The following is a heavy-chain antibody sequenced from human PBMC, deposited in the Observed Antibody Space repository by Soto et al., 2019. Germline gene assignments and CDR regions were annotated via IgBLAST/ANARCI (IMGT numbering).Heavy chain of an antibody. J-gene: IGHJ6*02. D-gene: IGHD3-10*01. Sequence: GGSLRLSCAASGFTFSSYSMNWVRQAPGKGQKWVSPISSSSSYIYYADSVKGRFTISRDNAKKSLHLQMNCLRAEDTAVYYCARDARYYYRSGSYKGYYGMDVWGQGTRVT. CDR3: ARDARYYYRSGSYKGYYGMDV. V-gene: IGHV3-21*01. CDR2: ISSSSSYI. CDR1: GFTFSSYS.